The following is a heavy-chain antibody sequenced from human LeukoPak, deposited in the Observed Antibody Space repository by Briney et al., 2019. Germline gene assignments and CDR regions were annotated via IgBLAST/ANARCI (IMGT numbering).Heavy chain of an antibody. D-gene: IGHD1-26*01. Sequence: PGGSLRLSCAASGFTFSFYSMNWVRQAPGKGLEWVSYISSSSSTIYYADSVKGRFTISRDNAKNSLYLQMNSLRAEDTALYYCAKAGRGYYYYYYMDVWGKGTTVTVSS. CDR3: AKAGRGYYYYYYMDV. CDR2: ISSSSSTI. CDR1: GFTFSFYS. V-gene: IGHV3-48*01. J-gene: IGHJ6*03.